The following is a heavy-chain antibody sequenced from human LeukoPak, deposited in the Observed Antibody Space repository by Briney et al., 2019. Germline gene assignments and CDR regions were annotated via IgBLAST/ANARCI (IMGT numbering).Heavy chain of an antibody. CDR1: GGSISSGGYS. CDR2: IYHSGST. V-gene: IGHV4-30-2*01. CDR3: ARGSGPDAFDI. Sequence: PPQTLSLTCAVSGGSISSGGYSWSWIRQPPGKGLEWIGYIYHSGSTYYNPSLKSRVTISVDRSKNQFSLKLSSVTAADTAVYYCARGSGPDAFDIWGQGTMVTVSS. D-gene: IGHD1-26*01. J-gene: IGHJ3*02.